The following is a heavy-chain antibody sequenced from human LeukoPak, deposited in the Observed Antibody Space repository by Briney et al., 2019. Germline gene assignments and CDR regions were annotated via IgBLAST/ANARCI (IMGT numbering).Heavy chain of an antibody. Sequence: GGSLRLSCAGSGFTFSNYWMSWVRQAPGKGPEWVANIKQDGREKHYVDSVKGRFTISRDNAKSSLYLQMNSLRVEDTAVYYCLRGMTNPDSWGQGTLVTVSS. D-gene: IGHD1-14*01. CDR1: GFTFSNYW. J-gene: IGHJ5*01. V-gene: IGHV3-7*01. CDR2: IKQDGREK. CDR3: LRGMTNPDS.